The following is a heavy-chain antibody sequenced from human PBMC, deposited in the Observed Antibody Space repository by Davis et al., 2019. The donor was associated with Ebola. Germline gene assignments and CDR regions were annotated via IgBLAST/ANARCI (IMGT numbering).Heavy chain of an antibody. J-gene: IGHJ5*02. CDR3: AREWFGESLSGDWFDP. CDR2: ISAYNGNT. V-gene: IGHV1-18*01. D-gene: IGHD3-10*01. Sequence: ASVKVSCKASGFTFSRYGISWVRQAPGQGLEWMGWISAYNGNTNYAQKVQGRVTMTTDTSTSTAYLELRNLGSDNTAVYFCAREWFGESLSGDWFDPWGQGTLVTVSS. CDR1: GFTFSRYG.